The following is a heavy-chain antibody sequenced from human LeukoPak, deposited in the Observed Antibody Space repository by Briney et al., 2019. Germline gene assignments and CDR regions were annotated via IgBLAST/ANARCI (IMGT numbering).Heavy chain of an antibody. D-gene: IGHD3-16*01. CDR2: IKSDGGQT. CDR3: ARVRMGDDFIPFDY. Sequence: GGSLRLSCAASGFTFSSFWIYWVRHAPGKGLVWVSRIKSDGGQTPYGDSGKGRFSISRENAKKSVYRQMNSLRAEDSAVYYCARVRMGDDFIPFDYWGQGTLVTVSS. J-gene: IGHJ4*02. CDR1: GFTFSSFW. V-gene: IGHV3-74*01.